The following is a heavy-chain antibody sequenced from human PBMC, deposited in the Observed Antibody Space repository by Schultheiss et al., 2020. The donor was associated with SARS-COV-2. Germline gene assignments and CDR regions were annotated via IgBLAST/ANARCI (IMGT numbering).Heavy chain of an antibody. V-gene: IGHV3-74*01. J-gene: IGHJ6*02. Sequence: GESLKISCAATQFTFSNYWMHWVRQAPGKGLVWVSRINEDGSVTTYADSVKGRFTISRDNAKNTLYLQMSSLRPEDTAVYYCARGFYYGMDVWGQGTTVTVSS. CDR3: ARGFYYGMDV. CDR1: QFTFSNYW. CDR2: INEDGSVT.